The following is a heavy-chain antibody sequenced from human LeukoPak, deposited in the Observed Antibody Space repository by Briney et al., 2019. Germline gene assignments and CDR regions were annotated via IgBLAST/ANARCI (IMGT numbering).Heavy chain of an antibody. V-gene: IGHV3-30*03. CDR1: GFTFSSYG. CDR2: ISYDGSNK. Sequence: GGSLRLSCAASGFTFSSYGIHWVRQAPGKGLEWVAVISYDGSNKFYADSVKGRFTISRDNSRNTLYLQMNSLRVEDTALYYCARENTGAFDIWGQGTLVTVSS. CDR3: ARENTGAFDI. D-gene: IGHD1/OR15-1a*01. J-gene: IGHJ3*02.